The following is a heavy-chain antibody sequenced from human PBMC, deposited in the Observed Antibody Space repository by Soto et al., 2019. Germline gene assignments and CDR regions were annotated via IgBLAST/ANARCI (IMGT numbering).Heavy chain of an antibody. V-gene: IGHV4-4*02. CDR2: TRNSGGA. Sequence: NPSETLSLTCAVSSGSIFSSNWWSWVRQPPGKGLEWIGETRNSGGANYNPSLQSRVTITVDRSKNHFFLELRSVTAADTAVYYCASHLVMSGTRGFDNWGLGALVTVS. CDR1: SGSIFSSNW. J-gene: IGHJ4*02. CDR3: ASHLVMSGTRGFDN. D-gene: IGHD6-13*01.